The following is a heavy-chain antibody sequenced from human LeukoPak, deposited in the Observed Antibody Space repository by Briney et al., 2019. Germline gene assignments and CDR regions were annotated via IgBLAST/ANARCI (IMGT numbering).Heavy chain of an antibody. CDR2: IIPILGIA. D-gene: IGHD2-2*01. J-gene: IGHJ4*02. V-gene: IGHV1-69*04. CDR3: ARAASVLTSPMDY. CDR1: GGTFSSYA. Sequence: SVKVSCKASGGTFSSYAISWVRQAPGQGLEWMGRIIPILGIANYAQQCQGRVTITADESTSTAYMELSSLRSEDTAVYYCARAASVLTSPMDYWGQGTLVTVSS.